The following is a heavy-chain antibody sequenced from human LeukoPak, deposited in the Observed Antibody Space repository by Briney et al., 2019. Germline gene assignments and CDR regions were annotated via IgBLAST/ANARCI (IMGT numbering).Heavy chain of an antibody. Sequence: SETLSLTCAVSGGSISSGGYSWSWIRQPPGKGLEWIGYIYHSGSTYYNPSLKSRVTISVDRSKNQFSLKLSSVTAADTAVYYCASGRYYYGSGSPFDYWGQGTLVTVTS. J-gene: IGHJ4*02. CDR1: GGSISSGGYS. V-gene: IGHV4-30-2*01. CDR2: IYHSGST. D-gene: IGHD3-10*01. CDR3: ASGRYYYGSGSPFDY.